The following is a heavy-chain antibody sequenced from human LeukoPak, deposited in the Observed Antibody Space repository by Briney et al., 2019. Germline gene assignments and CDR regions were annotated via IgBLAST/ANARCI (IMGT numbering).Heavy chain of an antibody. D-gene: IGHD3/OR15-3a*01. CDR3: TRDGLDHYYYYFIDV. Sequence: GGSLRLSCAASGFSISNYIMNWVRQAPGKGLEWVSSTSASTTYIYYADSVKGRFTISRDNAKNALYLEMNSLRAEDTAMYYCTRDGLDHYYYYFIDVWGKGTTVTVSS. CDR2: TSASTTYI. V-gene: IGHV3-21*01. J-gene: IGHJ6*03. CDR1: GFSISNYI.